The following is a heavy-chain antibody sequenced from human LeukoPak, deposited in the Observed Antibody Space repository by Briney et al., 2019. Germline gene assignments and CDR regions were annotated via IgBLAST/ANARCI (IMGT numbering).Heavy chain of an antibody. CDR1: GFTFIGYG. V-gene: IGHV3-30*02. CDR2: IGFDGTIK. Sequence: GGSLRLSCAASGFTFIGYGMHWVRQAPGKGLEWVAFIGFDGTIKYYADSVKGRFTVSRDNSKNTLYLQMNSLRAEDTAVYYCAKDFYYGSGRHRGYFASWGQGTLVTVSS. J-gene: IGHJ4*02. CDR3: AKDFYYGSGRHRGYFAS. D-gene: IGHD3-10*01.